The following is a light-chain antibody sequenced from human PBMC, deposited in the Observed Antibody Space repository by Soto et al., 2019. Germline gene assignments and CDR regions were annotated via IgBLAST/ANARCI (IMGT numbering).Light chain of an antibody. J-gene: IGKJ4*01. CDR1: QGISSH. CDR2: AAS. CDR3: QHLNSFPLT. V-gene: IGKV1-9*01. Sequence: DIQLTQSPSFLSASVGDRVTITCRASQGISSHVAWYQQKPGKAPTLLIYAASTLQSGVPSRFSGSGSGTEFTLTISSLHPEDYATYYCQHLNSFPLTFGGGTTVEIK.